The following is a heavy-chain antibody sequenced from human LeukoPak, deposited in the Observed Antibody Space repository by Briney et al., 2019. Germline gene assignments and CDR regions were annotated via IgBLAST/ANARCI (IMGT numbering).Heavy chain of an antibody. CDR2: IYYSGST. D-gene: IGHD3-22*01. V-gene: IGHV4-39*01. CDR1: GGSISSSSYY. CDR3: ARHRMYYYDSSGRGVADAFDI. J-gene: IGHJ3*02. Sequence: PAETLSLTCTVSGGSISSSSYYWGWIRQPPGKGLEWIGSIYYSGSTYYNPSLKSRVTISVDTSKNQFSLKLSSVTAADTAVYYCARHRMYYYDSSGRGVADAFDIWGQGRIVTVSS.